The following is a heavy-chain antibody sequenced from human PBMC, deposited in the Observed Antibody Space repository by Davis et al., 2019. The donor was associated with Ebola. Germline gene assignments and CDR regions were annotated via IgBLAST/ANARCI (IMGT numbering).Heavy chain of an antibody. CDR2: INAGNGNT. D-gene: IGHD1-1*01. V-gene: IGHV1-3*01. Sequence: ASVKVSCKASGFILTNYAMHWVRQAPGQRLEWMGWINAGNGNTKYSQKFQGRVTITRDTSASTAYMEVGSLRSDDTAVYYCARAQFPTTSDHWGQGTLVTVSS. CDR3: ARAQFPTTSDH. CDR1: GFILTNYA. J-gene: IGHJ4*02.